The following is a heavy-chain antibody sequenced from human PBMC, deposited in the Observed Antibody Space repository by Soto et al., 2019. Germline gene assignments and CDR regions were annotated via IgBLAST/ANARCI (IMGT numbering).Heavy chain of an antibody. J-gene: IGHJ5*02. CDR1: GFTVSSSY. D-gene: IGHD6-6*01. Sequence: EMQLVQSGEGLVQPGGSLRLSCAASGFTVSSSYMTWVRHVPGKGLEWVSVMYAGGTTYYANSVKGRFTFSRDNSKNMMYLQMNNLRAEDTAMYYCAREFRDGSNTRLVFDPWGQGTLVTVSS. CDR2: MYAGGTT. V-gene: IGHV3-66*01. CDR3: AREFRDGSNTRLVFDP.